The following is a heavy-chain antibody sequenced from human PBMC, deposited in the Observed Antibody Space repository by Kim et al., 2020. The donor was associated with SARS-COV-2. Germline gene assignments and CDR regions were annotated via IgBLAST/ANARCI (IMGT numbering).Heavy chain of an antibody. V-gene: IGHV3-30*04. CDR3: ARNHGSDY. CDR2: ISNDGSDK. D-gene: IGHD3-10*01. Sequence: GGSLRLSCAASGFTFSTYTMHWVRQAPGKGLEWVAVISNDGSDKVYAESVKGRFTISRDNSKSTLYVEMNSLRPEDTAVYYCARNHGSDYWGQGNLVSVSP. J-gene: IGHJ4*02. CDR1: GFTFSTYT.